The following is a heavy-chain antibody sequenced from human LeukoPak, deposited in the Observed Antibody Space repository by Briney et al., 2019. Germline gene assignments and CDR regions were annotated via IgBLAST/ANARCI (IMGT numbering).Heavy chain of an antibody. J-gene: IGHJ5*02. CDR2: INHSGST. CDR1: GGSSSGYY. CDR3: ANALGTIAAA. V-gene: IGHV4-34*01. D-gene: IGHD6-13*01. Sequence: SETLSLTCAVYGGSSSGYYWSWIRQPPGKGLEWIGEINHSGSTNYNPSLKSRVTISVDTSKNQFSLKLSSVTAADTAVYYCANALGTIAAAWGQGTLVTVSS.